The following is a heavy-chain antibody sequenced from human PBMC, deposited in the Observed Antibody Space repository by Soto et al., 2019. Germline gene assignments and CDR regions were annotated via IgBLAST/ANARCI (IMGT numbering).Heavy chain of an antibody. D-gene: IGHD5-12*01. V-gene: IGHV3-30*18. J-gene: IGHJ4*02. CDR2: ISYDGSNK. Sequence: QVQLVESGGGVVQPGRSMRLACAASGCTFSSYGMHWVRQAPGKGLEWVAVISYDGSNKYYADSVKGRFTISRDNSKNTLYLQMNSLRAEDTAVYYCAKDRQVATINFGYWGQGTLVTVSS. CDR1: GCTFSSYG. CDR3: AKDRQVATINFGY.